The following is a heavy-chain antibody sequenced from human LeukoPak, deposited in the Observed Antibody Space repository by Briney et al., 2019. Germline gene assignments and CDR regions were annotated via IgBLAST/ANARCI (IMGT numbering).Heavy chain of an antibody. CDR2: INPNSGGT. D-gene: IGHD6-13*01. CDR1: GYTFTGYY. CDR3: ARVYDRKAAAGGY. Sequence: ASVKVSCKASGYTFTGYYMHWVRQAPGQGLEWMGWINPNSGGTNYAQKFQGRVTMTRDTSISTAYMELSRLRSDDTAVYYCARVYDRKAAAGGYWGQGPLVTVSS. J-gene: IGHJ4*02. V-gene: IGHV1-2*02.